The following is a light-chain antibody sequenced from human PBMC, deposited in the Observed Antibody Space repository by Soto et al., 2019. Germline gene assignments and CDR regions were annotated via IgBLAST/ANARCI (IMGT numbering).Light chain of an antibody. V-gene: IGKV1D-13*01. Sequence: AIQLTQSPSSLSAPVGDRVTITCRTSQGISTLFAWYQQKPGKAPKLLIYDASSLESGVPSRFSGSGSGADFTLTISSLQPEDFATYYCQQFYDYPLTFGGGTKVDIK. CDR3: QQFYDYPLT. J-gene: IGKJ4*01. CDR2: DAS. CDR1: QGISTL.